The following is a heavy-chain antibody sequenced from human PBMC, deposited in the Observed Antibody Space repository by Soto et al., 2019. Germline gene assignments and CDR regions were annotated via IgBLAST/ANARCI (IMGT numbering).Heavy chain of an antibody. CDR3: VRVTLSGDHYYFRGLDV. J-gene: IGHJ6*02. Sequence: GGSLRLSCAATGFMFGTYWMSWVRQAPGKGLEWVANIKHDGNEKYYADSVKGRFTVSRDNVKNFLHLQMSSLRGDDTGVYFCVRVTLSGDHYYFRGLDVWGQGTTVTVSS. V-gene: IGHV3-7*01. D-gene: IGHD3-22*01. CDR2: IKHDGNEK. CDR1: GFMFGTYW.